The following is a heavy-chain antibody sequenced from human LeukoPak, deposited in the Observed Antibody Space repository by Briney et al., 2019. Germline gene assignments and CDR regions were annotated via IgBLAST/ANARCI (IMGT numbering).Heavy chain of an antibody. CDR2: INSDGSST. Sequence: GGSLRLSCAASGFIFRSHWMHWVRQAPGKGLVWVSRINSDGSSTTYADSVKGRFTISRDNAKNTLYLQMNSLRAEDTAVYYCARALIVGTSYYFDYWGQGTLVTVSS. D-gene: IGHD1-26*01. CDR1: GFIFRSHW. J-gene: IGHJ4*02. V-gene: IGHV3-74*01. CDR3: ARALIVGTSYYFDY.